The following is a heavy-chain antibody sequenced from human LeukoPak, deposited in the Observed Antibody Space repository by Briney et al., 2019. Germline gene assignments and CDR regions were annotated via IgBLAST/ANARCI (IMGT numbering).Heavy chain of an antibody. Sequence: SETLSLTCTVSGNSFGNYYWSWIRQPAGKGLEWIGRIYTSGSTTYNPSLKSRVTMSVDTSKSQFSLNLMSVTAADTAVYYCTRDTGTTGEVKFDPWGQGTLVTVSS. CDR1: GNSFGNYY. CDR2: IYTSGST. D-gene: IGHD4-17*01. CDR3: TRDTGTTGEVKFDP. V-gene: IGHV4-4*07. J-gene: IGHJ5*02.